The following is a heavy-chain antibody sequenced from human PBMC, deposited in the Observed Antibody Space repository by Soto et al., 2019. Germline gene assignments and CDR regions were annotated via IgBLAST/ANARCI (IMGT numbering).Heavy chain of an antibody. Sequence: GWSPRLPYAASGFTLSTYWMPLVRQAPGKGLEWVANIKQDGSEKYYLDSVKGRFTIPRDNAKSSLYLQMNSLRAEDTAVYYCARVLAAADSLWGQGTLVTVSS. CDR1: GFTLSTYW. CDR2: IKQDGSEK. J-gene: IGHJ4*02. D-gene: IGHD6-13*01. V-gene: IGHV3-7*01. CDR3: ARVLAAADSL.